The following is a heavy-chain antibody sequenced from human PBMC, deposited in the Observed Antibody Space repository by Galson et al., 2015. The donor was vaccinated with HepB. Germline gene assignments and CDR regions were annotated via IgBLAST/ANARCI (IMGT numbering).Heavy chain of an antibody. V-gene: IGHV3-48*03. Sequence: SLRLSCAASGFSFSSYEMSWVRQAPGKGLEWVSYIYSSGSTIYYADSVKGRFTISRDNAKSSLYLQMNSLRVEDTAVYYCVRGGSSGWQHDYWGQGTLVTVSS. J-gene: IGHJ4*02. CDR3: VRGGSSGWQHDY. D-gene: IGHD6-19*01. CDR1: GFSFSSYE. CDR2: IYSSGSTI.